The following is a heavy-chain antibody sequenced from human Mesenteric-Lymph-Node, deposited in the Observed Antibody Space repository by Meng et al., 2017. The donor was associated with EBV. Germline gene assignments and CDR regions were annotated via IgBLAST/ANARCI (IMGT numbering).Heavy chain of an antibody. CDR3: AHRTSNCFDP. J-gene: IGHJ5*02. CDR2: IYWDDDK. CDR1: GFSLSTSGVG. V-gene: IGHV2-5*02. Sequence: QIPLKESGPTLVKPTQTLTLTCTFSGFSLSTSGVGVGWIRQPPGKALEWLALIYWDDDKHYSPSLKTRLTITKDTSENQVVLTMTNMDPVDAAIYYCAHRTSNCFDPWGQGTLVTVSS.